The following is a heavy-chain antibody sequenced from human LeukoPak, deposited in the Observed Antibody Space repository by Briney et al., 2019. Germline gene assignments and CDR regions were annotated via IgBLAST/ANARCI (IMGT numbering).Heavy chain of an antibody. CDR2: IFYSGRT. Sequence: AETLSLTCTVTGGSINKYDWSSSRQAPGKGLDSIGNIFYSGRTNSNPSLKSRVTISIDTSKDQFSLKLSSVTAADTAVYYCARGAHCSSNSCPRGPYDAFDIWGQGTMVTVSS. CDR3: ARGAHCSSNSCPRGPYDAFDI. V-gene: IGHV4-59*01. D-gene: IGHD2-2*01. J-gene: IGHJ3*02. CDR1: GGSINKYD.